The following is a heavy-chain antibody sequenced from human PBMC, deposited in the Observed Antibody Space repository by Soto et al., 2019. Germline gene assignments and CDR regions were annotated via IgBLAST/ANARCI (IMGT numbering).Heavy chain of an antibody. V-gene: IGHV4-61*01. D-gene: IGHD3-16*01. CDR2: IQYSGRP. CDR3: ARTDSYGRWAAWL. Sequence: SETLSLTCTVSGDSVSSGSYFWSWIRQPPGKGLEWIGNIQYSGRPDYNPSLQSRVTFSIDTSQNQFSLNLISVTAADTAVYYCARTDSYGRWAAWLWGQGILVTVSS. CDR1: GDSVSSGSYF. J-gene: IGHJ4*02.